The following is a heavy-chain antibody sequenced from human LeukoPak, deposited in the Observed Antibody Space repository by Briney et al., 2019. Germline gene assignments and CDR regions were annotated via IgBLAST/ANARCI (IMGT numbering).Heavy chain of an antibody. D-gene: IGHD3-22*01. V-gene: IGHV3-23*01. Sequence: GGSLRLSCAASGFTFSDYYMSWIRQAPGKGLEWVSAISGSGGSTYYADSVKGRFTISRDNSKNTLYLQMNSLRAEDTAVYYCAKDFYYYDSSGLKHFDYWGQGTLVTVSS. CDR1: GFTFSDYY. J-gene: IGHJ4*02. CDR3: AKDFYYYDSSGLKHFDY. CDR2: ISGSGGST.